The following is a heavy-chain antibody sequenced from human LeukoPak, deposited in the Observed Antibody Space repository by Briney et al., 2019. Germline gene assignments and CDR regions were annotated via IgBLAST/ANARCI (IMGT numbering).Heavy chain of an antibody. CDR2: IYYSGST. CDR3: ARQPGGRWVTTLYHFDY. D-gene: IGHD4-17*01. Sequence: PSETLSLTCTVSGGSISSSSYYWGWIRQPPGKGLEWIGSIYYSGSTYYNPSLKSRVTISVDTSKNQFSLKLSSVTAADTAVYYCARQPGGRWVTTLYHFDYWGQGTLVTVSS. CDR1: GGSISSSSYY. V-gene: IGHV4-39*01. J-gene: IGHJ4*02.